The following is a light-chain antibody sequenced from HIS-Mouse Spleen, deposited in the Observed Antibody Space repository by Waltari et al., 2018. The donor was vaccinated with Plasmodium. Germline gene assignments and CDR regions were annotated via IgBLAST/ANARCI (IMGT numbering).Light chain of an antibody. CDR3: QQYGSSPPLT. J-gene: IGKJ4*01. Sequence: EIVLTQSPGTLPLSPGERATLSCRASQSVSSSYLAWYQQKPDQAPRLLIYGASSRATGIPDRFSGSGSGTDFTLTISRLEPEDFAVYYCQQYGSSPPLTFGGGTKVEIK. V-gene: IGKV3-20*01. CDR2: GAS. CDR1: QSVSSSY.